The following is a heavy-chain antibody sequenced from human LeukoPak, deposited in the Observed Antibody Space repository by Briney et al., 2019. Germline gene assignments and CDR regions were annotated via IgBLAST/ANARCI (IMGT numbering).Heavy chain of an antibody. CDR1: GGSISSGDYY. D-gene: IGHD6-6*01. V-gene: IGHV4-30-4*08. CDR2: IYYSGST. CDR3: ARAHSSSGGVDY. J-gene: IGHJ4*02. Sequence: PSRTLSLTCTVSGGSISSGDYYWSWIRQPPGKGLEWIGYIYYSGSTYYNPSLKSRVTISVDTSKNQFSLKLSSVTAADTAVYYCARAHSSSGGVDYWGQGTLVTVSS.